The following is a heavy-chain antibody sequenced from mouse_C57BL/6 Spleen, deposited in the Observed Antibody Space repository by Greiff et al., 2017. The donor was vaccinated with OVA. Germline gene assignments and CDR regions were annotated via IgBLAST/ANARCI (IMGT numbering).Heavy chain of an antibody. Sequence: EVKLMESGGGLVQPGGSLSLSCAASGFTFTDYYMRWVRQPPGKALEWLGFIRNKANGYTSEYSASVKGRFTISRDNSQSILYLQMNALRAEDSATYYCARDLRGRGYAMDYWGQGTSVTVSS. V-gene: IGHV7-3*01. D-gene: IGHD3-3*01. CDR2: IRNKANGYTS. CDR1: GFTFTDYY. J-gene: IGHJ4*01. CDR3: ARDLRGRGYAMDY.